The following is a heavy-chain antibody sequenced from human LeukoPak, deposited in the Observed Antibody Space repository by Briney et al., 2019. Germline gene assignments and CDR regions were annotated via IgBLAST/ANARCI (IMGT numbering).Heavy chain of an antibody. CDR1: GFIFDDYA. Sequence: PGGSLRLSCAASGFIFDDYAMHWVRQAPGKCLEWVSGVSWKSDTVGYADSVKGLFTVSIYNAKNFLSLKMTGLRAEDRALHYCAKSGKDGLLWFGELVSNYYYMDVWGKGTTVTVSS. J-gene: IGHJ6*03. V-gene: IGHV3-9*01. CDR3: AKSGKDGLLWFGELVSNYYYMDV. CDR2: VSWKSDTV. D-gene: IGHD3-10*01.